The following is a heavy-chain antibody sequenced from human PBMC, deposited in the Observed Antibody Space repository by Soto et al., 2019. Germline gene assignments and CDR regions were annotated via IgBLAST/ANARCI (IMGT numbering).Heavy chain of an antibody. CDR1: GFSFSSYA. CDR2: ISGSGGST. D-gene: IGHD6-13*01. J-gene: IGHJ4*02. Sequence: WGPLRLSCAASGFSFSSYAMNRVRQAPGKGLEWVSAISGSGGSTYYADSVKGRFTISRDNSKNTLYLQMNSLRAEDTAVYYCAKVRSSWYCLDYWGQGTLVTVSS. V-gene: IGHV3-23*01. CDR3: AKVRSSWYCLDY.